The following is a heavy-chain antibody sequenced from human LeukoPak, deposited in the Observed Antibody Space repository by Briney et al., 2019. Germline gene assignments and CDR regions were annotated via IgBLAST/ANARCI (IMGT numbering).Heavy chain of an antibody. CDR3: ARPAMVRGVYYFAY. D-gene: IGHD3-10*01. CDR2: IKEDGSEK. Sequence: GGSLRLSCVASGFTFSSYWMSWVRQAPGKGLEWVANIKEDGSEKYYVDSVKGRFTISRDNAKNSLYLQMNSLRVEDTAVYYCARPAMVRGVYYFAYWGQGTLVTVSS. J-gene: IGHJ4*02. V-gene: IGHV3-7*01. CDR1: GFTFSSYW.